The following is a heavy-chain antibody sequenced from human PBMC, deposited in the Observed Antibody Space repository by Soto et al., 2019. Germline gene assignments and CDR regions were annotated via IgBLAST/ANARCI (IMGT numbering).Heavy chain of an antibody. J-gene: IGHJ4*02. CDR2: IYYSGST. CDR3: ARHFSVDFFDY. Sequence: NPSGTLYLTCTASGGTISSYYGSWIRQPPGKGLEWIGYIYYSGSTNYNPSLKSRVTISVDRSKNQFSLKLSSVTAADTSVYYCARHFSVDFFDYWGQGALVTVSS. CDR1: GGTISSYY. V-gene: IGHV4-59*08.